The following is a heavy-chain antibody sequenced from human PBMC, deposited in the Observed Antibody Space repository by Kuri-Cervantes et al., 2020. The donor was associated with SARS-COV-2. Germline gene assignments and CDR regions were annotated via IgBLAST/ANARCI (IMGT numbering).Heavy chain of an antibody. D-gene: IGHD6-13*01. J-gene: IGHJ6*03. CDR3: ARGHSSSWYPFAHYYYYYIDV. Sequence: ASVKVSCKASGYTFTGYYMHWVRQAPGQGLEWMGWINPNSGGTNYAQKFQGRVTMTRDTSISTAYMELSSLRSEDTAVYYCARGHSSSWYPFAHYYYYYIDVWGKGTTVPVSS. CDR2: INPNSGGT. CDR1: GYTFTGYY. V-gene: IGHV1-2*02.